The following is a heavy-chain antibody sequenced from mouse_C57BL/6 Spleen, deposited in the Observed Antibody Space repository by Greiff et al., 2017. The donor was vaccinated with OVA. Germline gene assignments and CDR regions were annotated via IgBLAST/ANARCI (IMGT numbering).Heavy chain of an antibody. J-gene: IGHJ3*01. Sequence: VQLKESGPELVKPGASVKMSCKASGYTFTDYNMHWVKQSHGKSLEWIGYINPNNGGTSYNQKFKGKATLTVNKSSSTAYMELRSLTSEDSAVYYCAREARQLRLPWFAYWGQGTLVTVSA. V-gene: IGHV1-22*01. D-gene: IGHD3-2*02. CDR3: AREARQLRLPWFAY. CDR2: INPNNGGT. CDR1: GYTFTDYN.